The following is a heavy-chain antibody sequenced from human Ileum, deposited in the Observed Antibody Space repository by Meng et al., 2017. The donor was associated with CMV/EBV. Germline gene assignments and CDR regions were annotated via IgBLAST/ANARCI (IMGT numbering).Heavy chain of an antibody. Sequence: GGSLRLSCAAPGFIFSDYEMKWVRQAPGKGLEWVSYISGSASTIHYADSVKGRFTISRDNAENSLFLQMNSLRAEDTALYYCARDDAQYYYDSSGSLDYWGQGTLVTVSS. V-gene: IGHV3-48*03. CDR1: GFIFSDYE. J-gene: IGHJ4*02. CDR2: ISGSASTI. CDR3: ARDDAQYYYDSSGSLDY. D-gene: IGHD3-22*01.